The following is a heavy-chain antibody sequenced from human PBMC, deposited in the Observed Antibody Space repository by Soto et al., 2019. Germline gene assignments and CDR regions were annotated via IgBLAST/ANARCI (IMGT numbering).Heavy chain of an antibody. CDR3: ARHARAYYDFWSGYGRGYGMDV. V-gene: IGHV1-69*06. CDR2: IIPIFGTA. J-gene: IGHJ6*02. CDR1: GGTFSSYA. D-gene: IGHD3-3*01. Sequence: WASVKVSCKASGGTFSSYAISWVRQAPGQGLEWMGGIIPIFGTANYAQKFQGRVTITADKSTSTAYMELSSLRSEDTAVYYCARHARAYYDFWSGYGRGYGMDVWGQGTTVTVSS.